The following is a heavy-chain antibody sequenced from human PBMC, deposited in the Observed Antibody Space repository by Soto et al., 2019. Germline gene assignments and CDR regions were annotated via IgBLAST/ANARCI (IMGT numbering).Heavy chain of an antibody. CDR1: GFSLSTSGVG. CDR2: IYWNDDK. D-gene: IGHD3-10*01. CDR3: AHSFSPPPYFPPSDAFDI. V-gene: IGHV2-5*01. Sequence: GPTLVNPTQTLTLPCTFSGFSLSTSGVGVGWIRQPPGKALEWLALIYWNDDKRYSPSLKSRLTITKDTSKNQVVLTMTNMHPVDTATYYCAHSFSPPPYFPPSDAFDIWGQGTMVT. J-gene: IGHJ3*02.